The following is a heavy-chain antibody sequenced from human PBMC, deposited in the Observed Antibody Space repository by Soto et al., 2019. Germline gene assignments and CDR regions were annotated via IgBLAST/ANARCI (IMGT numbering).Heavy chain of an antibody. CDR2: IYDTGNT. V-gene: IGHV4-39*01. CDR3: AKRAYGDPFDP. D-gene: IGHD4-17*01. J-gene: IGHJ5*02. CDR1: GGSITSSGFW. Sequence: HLQLQESGPGLVKSSETLSLTCVVSGGSITSSGFWWSWIRQPPGKGLEWIATIYDTGNTFYNPSLGSRVTISADTPRNQFALNLNSVTAADTAVYYCAKRAYGDPFDPWGQGTLVTVSS.